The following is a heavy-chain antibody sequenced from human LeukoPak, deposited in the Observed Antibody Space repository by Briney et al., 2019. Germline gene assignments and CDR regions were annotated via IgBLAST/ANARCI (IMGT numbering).Heavy chain of an antibody. V-gene: IGHV1-18*01. J-gene: IGHJ4*02. CDR1: GYTFTSYG. Sequence: ASVKVSCKASGYTFTSYGISWVRQAPGQGLEWMGWISAYNGNTNYAQKLQGRVTMTTDTSTSTAYMELRSLRSDDTAVYYCARNPYCGADCYPFDYWGQGTLVTVSS. CDR3: ARNPYCGADCYPFDY. CDR2: ISAYNGNT. D-gene: IGHD2-21*02.